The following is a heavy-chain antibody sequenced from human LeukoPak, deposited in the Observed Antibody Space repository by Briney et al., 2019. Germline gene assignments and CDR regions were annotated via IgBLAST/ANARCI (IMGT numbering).Heavy chain of an antibody. CDR3: AREFVLRFFEGYMDV. CDR1: GFTFSSYS. CDR2: ISSSSSYI. Sequence: NAGGSLRLSCAASGFTFSSYSMNWVRQAPGKGLEWVSSISSSSSYIYYADSVKGRFTISRDNAKNSLYLQMNSLRTEDTAVYYCAREFVLRFFEGYMDVWGKGTTVTVSS. V-gene: IGHV3-21*01. J-gene: IGHJ6*03. D-gene: IGHD3-3*01.